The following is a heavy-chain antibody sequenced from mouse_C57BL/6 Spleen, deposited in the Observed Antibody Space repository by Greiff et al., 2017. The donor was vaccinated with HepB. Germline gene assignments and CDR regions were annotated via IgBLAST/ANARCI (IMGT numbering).Heavy chain of an antibody. Sequence: VQLQQPGAELVKPGASVKLSCKASGYTFTSYWMQWVKQRPGQGLEWIGEIDPSDSYTNYNQKFKGKATLTVDTSSSTAYMQLSSLTSEDSAVYYCARREDELVHFDYWGQGTTLTVSS. D-gene: IGHD4-1*01. J-gene: IGHJ2*01. CDR1: GYTFTSYW. CDR2: IDPSDSYT. V-gene: IGHV1-50*01. CDR3: ARREDELVHFDY.